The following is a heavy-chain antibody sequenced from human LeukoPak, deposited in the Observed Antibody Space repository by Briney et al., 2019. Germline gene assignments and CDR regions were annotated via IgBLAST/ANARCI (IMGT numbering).Heavy chain of an antibody. CDR1: GFSFSTYA. CDR3: AKETSDYGDYVNAFDV. J-gene: IGHJ3*01. CDR2: ISGSGGSR. Sequence: PGGSLRLSCEASGFSFSTYAMSWVRQAPGKGLEWVSRISGSGGSRNYGDSVKGRFTSSRDNSKNTLLLQMNSLRAEDTAVYYCAKETSDYGDYVNAFDVWGQGTMVTVSS. V-gene: IGHV3-23*01. D-gene: IGHD4-17*01.